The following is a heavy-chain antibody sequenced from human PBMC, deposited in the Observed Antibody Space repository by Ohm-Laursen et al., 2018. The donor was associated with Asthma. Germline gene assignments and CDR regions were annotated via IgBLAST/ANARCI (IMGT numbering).Heavy chain of an antibody. CDR2: MNPNSGNT. V-gene: IGHV1-8*01. CDR1: GYTFTSYD. J-gene: IGHJ5*02. D-gene: IGHD4-17*01. Sequence: ASVKVSCKASGYTFTSYDINWVRQATGQGLEWMGWMNPNSGNTGYAQKFQGRVTMTRNTSISTAYMELSSLRSEDTAVYYCARDTTTVTHWFDPWGQGTLVTVSS. CDR3: ARDTTTVTHWFDP.